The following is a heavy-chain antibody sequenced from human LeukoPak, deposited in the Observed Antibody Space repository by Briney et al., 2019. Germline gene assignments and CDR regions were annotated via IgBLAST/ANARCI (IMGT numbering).Heavy chain of an antibody. CDR1: GFTFSNYS. Sequence: GGSLRLSCAGSGFTFSNYSINWVRQAPGKGLEWVSSISPSSHYIYYADSVRGRFTISRDNSKNTLYLQMNSLRAEDTAVYYCARDRVLVTTLDYWGQRTLVTVSS. CDR2: ISPSSHYI. CDR3: ARDRVLVTTLDY. J-gene: IGHJ4*02. D-gene: IGHD4-17*01. V-gene: IGHV3-21*01.